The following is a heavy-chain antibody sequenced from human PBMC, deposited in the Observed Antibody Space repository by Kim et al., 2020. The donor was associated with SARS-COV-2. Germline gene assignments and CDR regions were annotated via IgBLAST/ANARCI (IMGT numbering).Heavy chain of an antibody. CDR1: GYTFTSYG. V-gene: IGHV1-18*01. CDR2: ISAYNGNT. D-gene: IGHD1-7*01. CDR3: ARRANWNYPPGYYGMDV. J-gene: IGHJ6*02. Sequence: ASVKVSCKASGYTFTSYGISWVRQAPGQGLEWMGWISAYNGNTNYAQKLQGRVTMTTDTSTSTAYMELRSLRSDDTAVYYCARRANWNYPPGYYGMDVWGQGTTVTVSS.